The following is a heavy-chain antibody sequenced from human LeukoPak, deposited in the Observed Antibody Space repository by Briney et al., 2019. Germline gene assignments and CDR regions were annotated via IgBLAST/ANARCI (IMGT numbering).Heavy chain of an antibody. J-gene: IGHJ4*02. Sequence: GGSLRLSCSASGFTFSEYDMNWFRQAPGKGLEWVSSISYLSSHIYYGDSVKGRFSISRDNAKNSLYLQMNTLGAEGTAIYYCGRAFPPLRTSSAGDLWGQGILVTVSS. CDR1: GFTFSEYD. CDR3: GRAFPPLRTSSAGDL. V-gene: IGHV3-21*01. CDR2: ISYLSSHI. D-gene: IGHD3-16*01.